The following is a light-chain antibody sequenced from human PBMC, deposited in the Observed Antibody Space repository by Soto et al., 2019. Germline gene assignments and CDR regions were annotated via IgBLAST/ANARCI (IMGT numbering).Light chain of an antibody. J-gene: IGKJ5*01. CDR3: QQSYSTPST. Sequence: DIQMTQSPSSLSASLGDRVTITCRASQSISSYLIWYQQKPGNAPKLLIYDASSLQSGVPSRFSGSGSGTDFTLTISSLQPEDFATYYCQQSYSTPSTFGQGTRLDI. CDR2: DAS. CDR1: QSISSY. V-gene: IGKV1-39*01.